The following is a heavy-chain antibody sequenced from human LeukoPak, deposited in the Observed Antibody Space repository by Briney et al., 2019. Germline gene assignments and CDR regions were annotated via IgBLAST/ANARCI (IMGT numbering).Heavy chain of an antibody. J-gene: IGHJ5*02. CDR2: ISGSGGTT. V-gene: IGHV3-23*01. Sequence: GGSLRLSCEASGFTFSSSAMSWVRQAPEKGLEWVSGISGSGGTTYYADSVKARFTISRDNSKNTLYLEVNGLRAEDTAVYYCYGSGSYWNNWFDPWGQGTLVTVSS. CDR1: GFTFSSSA. CDR3: YGSGSYWNNWFDP. D-gene: IGHD3-10*01.